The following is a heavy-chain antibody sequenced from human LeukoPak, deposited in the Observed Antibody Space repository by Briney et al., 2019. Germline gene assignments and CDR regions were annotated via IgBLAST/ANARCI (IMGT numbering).Heavy chain of an antibody. Sequence: LPGGSLRLSCAASGFTFSAYAMSWVRQAPGKGLEWVSAISGSGGSTYYADSVKGRFTISRDNSKNTLYLQTNSLRAEDTAVYYCAKEMTSRGYFDYWGQGTLVTVSS. CDR3: AKEMTSRGYFDY. D-gene: IGHD3-10*01. J-gene: IGHJ4*02. V-gene: IGHV3-23*01. CDR2: ISGSGGST. CDR1: GFTFSAYA.